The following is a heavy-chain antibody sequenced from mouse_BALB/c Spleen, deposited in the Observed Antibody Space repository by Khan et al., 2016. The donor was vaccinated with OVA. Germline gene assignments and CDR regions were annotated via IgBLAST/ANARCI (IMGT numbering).Heavy chain of an antibody. Sequence: VQLQESGPGLVKPSPSLSLTCTVTGYSITSASAWNWIRQFPGNKLEWMGYISSSGSTNYNPALKSRISITRDTSKNPSFLPLNSVTTEDTATYYCARDGSRDNYAVDYWGQGTTVTVSS. CDR2: ISSSGST. V-gene: IGHV3-2*02. D-gene: IGHD2-3*01. CDR1: GYSITSASA. CDR3: ARDGSRDNYAVDY. J-gene: IGHJ4*01.